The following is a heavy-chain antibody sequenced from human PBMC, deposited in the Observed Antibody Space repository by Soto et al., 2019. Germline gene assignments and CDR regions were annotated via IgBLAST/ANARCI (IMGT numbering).Heavy chain of an antibody. CDR3: AREDSIIIPAVSDF. CDR1: GFNFNNYG. D-gene: IGHD2-2*01. J-gene: IGHJ4*02. Sequence: GGSLRLSCEVSGFNFNNYGINWVRQAPGKGLEWVSSVSKSDYTYYSDSVKGRFTISRDNAKNSVSLQMNTLRAEDTAVYYCAREDSIIIPAVSDFWGQVTLVTVSS. V-gene: IGHV3-21*01. CDR2: VSKSDYT.